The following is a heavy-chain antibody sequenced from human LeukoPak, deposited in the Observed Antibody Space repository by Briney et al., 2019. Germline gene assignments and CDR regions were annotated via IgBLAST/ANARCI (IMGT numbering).Heavy chain of an antibody. CDR1: GGSIISYY. CDR3: ARVDVVVPAAIAAGAFDI. CDR2: FYYSGSN. D-gene: IGHD2-2*02. V-gene: IGHV4-59*01. J-gene: IGHJ3*02. Sequence: SETLSLTCTVPGGSIISYYWSWIRQPPGKGLEWIGYFYYSGSNNYNPSLKSRVTISVDTSKNQFSLKLSSVTAADTAVYYCARVDVVVPAAIAAGAFDIWGQGTMVTVSS.